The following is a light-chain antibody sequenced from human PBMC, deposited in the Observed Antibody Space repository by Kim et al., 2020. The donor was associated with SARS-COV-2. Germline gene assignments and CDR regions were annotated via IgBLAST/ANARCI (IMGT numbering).Light chain of an antibody. V-gene: IGKV2-28*01. J-gene: IGKJ4*01. CDR2: LGF. CDR1: QSLLYWTGYNF. Sequence: PASLSCQSCQSLLYWTGYNFLHWYLQKPGQSPQLLISLGFNRASGAPDRFSGSGSGTDFTLKISRVEAEDVGVYYCMQALQTPHTFGGGTKVDIK. CDR3: MQALQTPHT.